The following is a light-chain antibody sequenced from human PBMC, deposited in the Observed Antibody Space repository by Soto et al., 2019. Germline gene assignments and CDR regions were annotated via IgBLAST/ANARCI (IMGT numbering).Light chain of an antibody. J-gene: IGKJ5*01. CDR3: QQYGSSPPIT. Sequence: DIELTQSPATLSLSPCERATLSSSASQSVSSSYLAWYQQKPGQAPRLLIYGASSRATGIPDRFSGSGSGTDFTLTISRLEPEDFAVYYCQQYGSSPPITFGQGTRLEIK. CDR1: QSVSSSY. CDR2: GAS. V-gene: IGKV3-20*01.